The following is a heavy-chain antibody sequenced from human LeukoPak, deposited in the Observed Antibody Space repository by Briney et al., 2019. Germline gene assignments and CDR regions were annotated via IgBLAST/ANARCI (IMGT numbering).Heavy chain of an antibody. D-gene: IGHD3-22*01. CDR1: GGSIRSSSHY. CDR3: ARDVVHYYDSSGIEGLDP. V-gene: IGHV4-39*07. J-gene: IGHJ5*02. CDR2: IYHSGTT. Sequence: SETLSLTCTASGGSIRSSSHYWGWIRQPPGEGLEWIGIIYHSGTTYYNASLKSRVTISVDTSKNQFSLKLTSVTAADTAVYYCARDVVHYYDSSGIEGLDPWGQGTLVTVSS.